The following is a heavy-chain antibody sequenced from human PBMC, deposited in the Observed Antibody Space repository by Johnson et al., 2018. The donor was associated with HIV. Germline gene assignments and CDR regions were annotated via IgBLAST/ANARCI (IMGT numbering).Heavy chain of an antibody. CDR2: IKQDGREK. CDR3: AKDLWVTITGTKGQPDAFDI. J-gene: IGHJ3*02. V-gene: IGHV3-30*14. D-gene: IGHD1-7*01. Sequence: QVQLVESGGGVVQPGRSLRLSCAVSGLTFSSYAMHWVRQAPGKGLEWVGNIKQDGREKYYVDSVRGRFTISSDHSKNTLYLQMNSLRAEDTAVYYCAKDLWVTITGTKGQPDAFDIWGQGTMVTVSS. CDR1: GLTFSSYA.